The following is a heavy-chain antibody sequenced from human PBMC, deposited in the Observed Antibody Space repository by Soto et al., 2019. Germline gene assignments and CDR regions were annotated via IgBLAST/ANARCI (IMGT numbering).Heavy chain of an antibody. CDR1: GFSLSTSGVG. J-gene: IGHJ4*02. CDR3: ARAIVVVPAAMYYFDY. CDR2: IYWDDDK. V-gene: IGHV2-5*02. Sequence: SGPTLVKPTPTLTLTCTFSGFSLSTSGVGVGWIRQPPGKALEWLALIYWDDDKRYSPSLKSRLTITKDTSKNQVVLTMTNMDPVDTATYYCARAIVVVPAAMYYFDYWGQGTLVTVSS. D-gene: IGHD2-2*01.